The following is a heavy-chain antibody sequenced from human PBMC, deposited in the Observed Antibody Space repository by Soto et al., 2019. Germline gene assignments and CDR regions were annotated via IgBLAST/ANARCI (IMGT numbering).Heavy chain of an antibody. D-gene: IGHD2-2*01. CDR1: GGSISSYYW. CDR2: IYWDDDK. CDR3: AHSYERIVVVPAAMKYFDY. J-gene: IGHJ4*02. V-gene: IGHV2-5*08. Sequence: TLSLTCTVSGGSISSYYWSWIRQPPGKALEWLALIYWDDDKRYSPSLKSRLTITKDTPKNQVVLTMTNMDPVDTATYYCAHSYERIVVVPAAMKYFDYWGQGTLVNVS.